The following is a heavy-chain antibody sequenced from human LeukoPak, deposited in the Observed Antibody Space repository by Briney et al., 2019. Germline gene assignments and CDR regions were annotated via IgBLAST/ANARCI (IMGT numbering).Heavy chain of an antibody. Sequence: GGSLRLSCAASGFTFNSYWMHWVRQAPGKGLVWASRINIDGSSTNYADSVKGRFTISRDNSKNTLYLQMNSLRAEDTAVYYCARARKSGGITMIRGVKDRGWFDPWGQGTLVTVSS. CDR2: INIDGSST. J-gene: IGHJ5*02. CDR3: ARARKSGGITMIRGVKDRGWFDP. V-gene: IGHV3-74*01. CDR1: GFTFNSYW. D-gene: IGHD3-10*01.